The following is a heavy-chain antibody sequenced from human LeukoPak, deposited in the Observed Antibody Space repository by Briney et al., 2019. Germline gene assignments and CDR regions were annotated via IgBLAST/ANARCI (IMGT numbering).Heavy chain of an antibody. J-gene: IGHJ6*03. CDR1: GFTFSSYW. Sequence: GGSLRLSCAASGFTFSSYWMSWVRQAPGKGLEWVANIKQDGSEKYYVDSVKGRFTISRDNSKNTLYLQMNSLRAEDTAVYYCARGRDIVRHYYMDVWGKGTTVTISS. D-gene: IGHD2-15*01. V-gene: IGHV3-7*03. CDR3: ARGRDIVRHYYMDV. CDR2: IKQDGSEK.